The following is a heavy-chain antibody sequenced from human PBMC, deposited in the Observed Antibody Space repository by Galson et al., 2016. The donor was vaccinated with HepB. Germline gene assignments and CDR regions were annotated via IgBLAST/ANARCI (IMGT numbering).Heavy chain of an antibody. Sequence: LVKPTPTLTLTCTFSGFSVTTGGVGVGWIRQPPGKALEWLALIYWDDDKRYSPSLSSRLTITKDTSRNQVVLRMTNMDPVDTATYYCAPFPPQTGPGTVPQVDYWGQGTLVTVSS. CDR2: IYWDDDK. V-gene: IGHV2-5*02. CDR3: APFPPQTGPGTVPQVDY. J-gene: IGHJ4*02. D-gene: IGHD1-1*01. CDR1: GFSVTTGGVG.